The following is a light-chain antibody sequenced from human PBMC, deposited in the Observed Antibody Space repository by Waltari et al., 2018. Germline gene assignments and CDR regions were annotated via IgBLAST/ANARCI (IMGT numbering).Light chain of an antibody. CDR1: ESVLFSSRNKNH. CDR3: QQYYDSPLT. V-gene: IGKV4-1*01. Sequence: DFVMTQSPDSLAVSLGERATINCKSSESVLFSSRNKNHLAWYQQKPGHPPKLLLYWASTRESGVPDRFSGSGSGTDFTLTISSLQAEDVAIYYCQQYYDSPLTFGGGTKVEIK. CDR2: WAS. J-gene: IGKJ4*01.